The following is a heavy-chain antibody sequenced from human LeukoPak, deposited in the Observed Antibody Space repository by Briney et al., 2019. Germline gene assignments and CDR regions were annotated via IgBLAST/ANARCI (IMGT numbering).Heavy chain of an antibody. CDR2: ISGSGGST. V-gene: IGHV3-23*01. J-gene: IGHJ4*02. Sequence: GGSLRLSCAASGFTFSSYAMSWVRQAPGKGLECVSAISGSGGSTYYADSVKGRFTISRDNSKDTLYLQMNSLRAEDTAVYCCAHEKRGLYGDLQPTQFDYWGQGTLVTVSS. D-gene: IGHD4-17*01. CDR1: GFTFSSYA. CDR3: AHEKRGLYGDLQPTQFDY.